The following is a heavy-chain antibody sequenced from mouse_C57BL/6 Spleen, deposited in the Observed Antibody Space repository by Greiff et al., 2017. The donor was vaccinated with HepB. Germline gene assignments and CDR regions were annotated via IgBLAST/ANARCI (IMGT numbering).Heavy chain of an antibody. CDR1: GYSFTSYY. J-gene: IGHJ3*01. Sequence: VQLQESGPELVKPGASVKISCKASGYSFTSYYIHWVKQRPGQGLEWIGWIYPGSGNTKYNEKFKGKATMTADTSSSTAYMQLSSLTSEESAVYYCARGGPAWFAYWGQGTLVTVSA. CDR2: IYPGSGNT. V-gene: IGHV1-66*01. CDR3: ARGGPAWFAY.